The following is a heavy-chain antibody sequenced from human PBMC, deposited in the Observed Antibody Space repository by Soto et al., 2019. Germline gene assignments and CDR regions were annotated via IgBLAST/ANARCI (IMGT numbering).Heavy chain of an antibody. V-gene: IGHV1-69*13. J-gene: IGHJ4*02. CDR2: IIPIFGTA. D-gene: IGHD3-22*01. Sequence: SVKVSCKASGGTFSSYAISWVRQAPGQGLEWMGGIIPIFGTANYAQKFQGRVTITADESTSTAYMELSSLRSEDTAVYYCARDLLIRPVVSSGIFDYWGQGNLVTVSS. CDR1: GGTFSSYA. CDR3: ARDLLIRPVVSSGIFDY.